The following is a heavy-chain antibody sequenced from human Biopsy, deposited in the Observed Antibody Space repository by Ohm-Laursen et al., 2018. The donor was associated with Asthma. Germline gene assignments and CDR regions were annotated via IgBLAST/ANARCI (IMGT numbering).Heavy chain of an antibody. D-gene: IGHD2-2*01. J-gene: IGHJ4*02. Sequence: SPVKVSCKSLGGTFNTYVIGWVRQAPGQGLEWMGGINSVFGTTTYPQKFQDRVTITADDSTSTVYMELSSLRSEDTAVYYCARKAGSCISRTCYSLDFWGQETLVTVSS. V-gene: IGHV1-69*01. CDR2: INSVFGTT. CDR3: ARKAGSCISRTCYSLDF. CDR1: GGTFNTYV.